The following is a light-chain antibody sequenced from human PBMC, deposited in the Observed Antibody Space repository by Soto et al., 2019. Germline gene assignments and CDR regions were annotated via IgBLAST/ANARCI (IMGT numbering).Light chain of an antibody. CDR2: EAS. Sequence: AIRMTQSPSSLSAYTGDRVTITCRASQSINSDLAWYQLEPGKAPKLLIYEASTLQRGVPSRFSGSGSGTDFTLNINSLQSEDFAAYYCQQYYSYPVTFGGGTKVDIK. J-gene: IGKJ4*01. CDR1: QSINSD. CDR3: QQYYSYPVT. V-gene: IGKV1-8*01.